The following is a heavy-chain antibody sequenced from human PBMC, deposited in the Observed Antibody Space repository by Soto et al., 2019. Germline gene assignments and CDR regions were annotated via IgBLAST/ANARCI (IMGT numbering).Heavy chain of an antibody. CDR3: ARDSKWGRAFDI. J-gene: IGHJ3*02. Sequence: GGSLRLSCAASGFTFSSYSMNWVRQAPGKGLEWVSYISSSSSTIYYADSVKGRFTISRDNAKNSLYLQMNSLRAEDAAVYCCARDSKWGRAFDIWGQGTMVTVSS. CDR1: GFTFSSYS. CDR2: ISSSSSTI. V-gene: IGHV3-48*04. D-gene: IGHD1-26*01.